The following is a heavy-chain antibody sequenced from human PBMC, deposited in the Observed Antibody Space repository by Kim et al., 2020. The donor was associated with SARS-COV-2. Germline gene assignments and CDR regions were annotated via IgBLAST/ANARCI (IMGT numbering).Heavy chain of an antibody. CDR3: ARAGTASYYYYGIDV. CDR1: GGSFSSYS. V-gene: IGHV1-69*13. Sequence: SVKVSCKASGGSFSSYSFSWVRRAPGHGLEWMGGIIPVFGTADYAQQFQGRVTITADEAASTSYMELSSLRTEDTAVYYCARAGTASYYYYGIDVWGQG. D-gene: IGHD1-7*01. CDR2: IIPVFGTA. J-gene: IGHJ6*02.